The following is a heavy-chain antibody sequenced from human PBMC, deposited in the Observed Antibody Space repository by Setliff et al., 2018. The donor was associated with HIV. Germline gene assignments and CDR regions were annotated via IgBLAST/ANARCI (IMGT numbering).Heavy chain of an antibody. Sequence: PGGSLRLSCAASGFTFSKYTVNWVRQAPGKGLEWVAVISYDGSNKFYADSVKGRFTISRDNSKDTLYLQMNSLRAEDTAVYYCAREEYTQYYFDYWGQGTLVTVSS. J-gene: IGHJ4*02. CDR2: ISYDGSNK. V-gene: IGHV3-30*04. CDR1: GFTFSKYT. D-gene: IGHD6-6*01. CDR3: AREEYTQYYFDY.